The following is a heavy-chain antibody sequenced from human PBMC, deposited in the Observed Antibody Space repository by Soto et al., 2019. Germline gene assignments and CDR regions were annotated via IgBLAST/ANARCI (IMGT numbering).Heavy chain of an antibody. D-gene: IGHD6-19*01. V-gene: IGHV3-33*01. Sequence: QVQLVESGGGVVQPGRSLRLSCAASGFTFSSYGMHWVRQAPGKGLEWVAVMWYDGSNKYYADSVKGRFTISRDNYRTTLYLQMNSLRAEETAVYYCARDEGDSGWCYFDSWGQGTLVTVSS. CDR1: GFTFSSYG. CDR3: ARDEGDSGWCYFDS. J-gene: IGHJ4*02. CDR2: MWYDGSNK.